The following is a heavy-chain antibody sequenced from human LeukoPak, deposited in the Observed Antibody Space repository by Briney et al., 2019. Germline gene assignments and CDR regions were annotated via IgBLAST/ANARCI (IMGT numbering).Heavy chain of an antibody. CDR2: IYYSGST. CDR1: GGSISSYY. J-gene: IGHJ6*03. CDR3: ASGDYYYYYMDV. V-gene: IGHV4-59*01. Sequence: SETLSLTCTVSGGSISSYYWSWIRQPPGKGLEWIEYIYYSGSTNYNPSLKSRVTISVDTSKNQFSLKLSSVTAADTAVYYCASGDYYYYYMDVWGKGTTVTISS.